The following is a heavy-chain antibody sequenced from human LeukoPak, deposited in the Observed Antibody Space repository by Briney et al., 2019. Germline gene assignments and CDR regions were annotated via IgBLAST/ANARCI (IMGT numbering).Heavy chain of an antibody. CDR3: AREQYQLLLSPSDYYYYGMDV. CDR2: IIPIFGIA. Sequence: GASVKVSCKASGGTFSSYTISWVRQAPGQGLEWMGRIIPIFGIADYAQKFQGRVTITADKSTSIAYMELSSLRSEDTAVYYCAREQYQLLLSPSDYYYYGMDVWGQGTTVTVSS. CDR1: GGTFSSYT. V-gene: IGHV1-69*04. D-gene: IGHD2-2*01. J-gene: IGHJ6*02.